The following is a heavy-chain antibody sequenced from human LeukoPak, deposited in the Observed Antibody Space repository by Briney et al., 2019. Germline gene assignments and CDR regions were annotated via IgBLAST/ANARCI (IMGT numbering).Heavy chain of an antibody. CDR3: ARDRVIAAAGTYYYYYGMDV. J-gene: IGHJ6*02. V-gene: IGHV1-69*04. CDR2: IIPILGIA. CDR1: GGTFSSYA. Sequence: SVKASCKASGGTFSSYAISWVRQAPGQGLEWMGRIIPILGIANYAQKFQGRVTITADKSTSTAYMELSSLRSEDTAVYYCARDRVIAAAGTYYYYYGMDVWGQGTTVTVSS. D-gene: IGHD6-13*01.